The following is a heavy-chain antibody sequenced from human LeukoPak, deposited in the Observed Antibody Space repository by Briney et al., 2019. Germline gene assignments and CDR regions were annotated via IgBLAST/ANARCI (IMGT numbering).Heavy chain of an antibody. J-gene: IGHJ4*02. V-gene: IGHV3-53*01. CDR1: GFTVSSNC. Sequence: GRSLRLSCAASGFTVSSNCMNWVRQAPGKGLEWVSIIYSGGTTYYADSVKGRFTISRDNSKNTLYLQMNSLRAEDTAVYYCARVLWNGDYPRFDYWGQGTLVTVSS. CDR3: ARVLWNGDYPRFDY. D-gene: IGHD4-17*01. CDR2: IYSGGTT.